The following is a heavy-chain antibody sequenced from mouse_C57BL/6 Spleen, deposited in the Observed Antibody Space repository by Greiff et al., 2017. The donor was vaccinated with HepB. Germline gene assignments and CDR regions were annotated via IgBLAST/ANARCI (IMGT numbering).Heavy chain of an antibody. CDR2: IDPENGDT. Sequence: VQLQQSGAELVRPGASVKLSCTASGFNIKDDYMHWVKQRPEQGLEWIGWIDPENGDTEYASKFQGKATITADTSSNTAYLQLSSLTSEDTAVYYCTANWDLYWGQGTTLTVSS. CDR3: TANWDLY. V-gene: IGHV14-4*01. CDR1: GFNIKDDY. D-gene: IGHD4-1*01. J-gene: IGHJ2*01.